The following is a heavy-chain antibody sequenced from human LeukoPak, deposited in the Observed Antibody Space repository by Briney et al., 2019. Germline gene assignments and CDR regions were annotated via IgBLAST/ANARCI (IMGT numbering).Heavy chain of an antibody. CDR1: GGSFSGYY. CDR3: ARGQIYCGGDCYSRDFDY. CDR2: INHSGST. V-gene: IGHV4-34*01. J-gene: IGHJ4*02. Sequence: SETLSLTCAVYGGSFSGYYWSWIRQPPGKGLEWIGEINHSGSTNYNLSLKSRVTISVDTSKNQFSLKLSSVTAADTAVYYCARGQIYCGGDCYSRDFDYWGQGTLVTVSS. D-gene: IGHD2-21*02.